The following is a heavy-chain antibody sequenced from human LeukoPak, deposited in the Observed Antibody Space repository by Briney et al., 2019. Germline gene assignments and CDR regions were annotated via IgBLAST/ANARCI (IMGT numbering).Heavy chain of an antibody. V-gene: IGHV4-39*01. D-gene: IGHD3-3*01. CDR3: ARYGIFGVVIIRAHDAFDI. CDR1: GFTFSSYA. J-gene: IGHJ3*02. Sequence: GSLRLSCAASGFTFSSYAMSWVRQPPGKGLEWIGSIYYSGSTYYNPSLKSRVTISVDTSKNQFSLKLSSVTAADTAVYYCARYGIFGVVIIRAHDAFDIWGQGTMVTVSS. CDR2: IYYSGST.